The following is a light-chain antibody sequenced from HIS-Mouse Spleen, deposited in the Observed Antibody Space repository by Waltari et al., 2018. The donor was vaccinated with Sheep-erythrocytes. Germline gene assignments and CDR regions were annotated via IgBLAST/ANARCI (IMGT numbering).Light chain of an antibody. J-gene: IGLJ3*02. V-gene: IGLV1-44*01. CDR3: AAWDDSLNGPV. CDR2: SKN. Sequence: QSVLTQPPSASGTPGQRVTIPCSGSSSNIGSNTVTCYQQLPGTAPNLLIYSKNPRPSGVPDRFSGSKSGTSASLAISGLQSEDEADYYCAAWDDSLNGPVFGGGTKLTVL. CDR1: SSNIGSNT.